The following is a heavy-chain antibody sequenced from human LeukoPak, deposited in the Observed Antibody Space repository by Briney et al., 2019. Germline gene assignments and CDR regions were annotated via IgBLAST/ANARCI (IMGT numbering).Heavy chain of an antibody. V-gene: IGHV4-39*01. J-gene: IGHJ4*02. CDR1: GGSISTTSYY. Sequence: PSETLSLTCTVSGGSISTTSYYWAWIRQPPGKGLEWIASISYSVTTYYSPSLRSRVTISVDTSRNQFSLRLSSVTAADTAVYYCARHLRGATIYYDFWGQGTLVTVSS. D-gene: IGHD1-26*01. CDR2: ISYSVTT. CDR3: ARHLRGATIYYDF.